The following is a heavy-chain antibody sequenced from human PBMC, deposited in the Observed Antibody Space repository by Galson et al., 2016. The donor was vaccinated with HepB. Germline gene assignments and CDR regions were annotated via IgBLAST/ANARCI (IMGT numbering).Heavy chain of an antibody. Sequence: SLRLSCAASGFTFSSYWMHWVRQAPGMGLVWVSRINSDGRSITYADSVKGRFTIPRDNAKNTLYLQMNSLRAEDTAVYYCARAKPDSSGWYTLDAFDIWGQGTMVTVSS. CDR2: INSDGRSI. J-gene: IGHJ3*02. CDR3: ARAKPDSSGWYTLDAFDI. D-gene: IGHD6-19*01. CDR1: GFTFSSYW. V-gene: IGHV3-74*03.